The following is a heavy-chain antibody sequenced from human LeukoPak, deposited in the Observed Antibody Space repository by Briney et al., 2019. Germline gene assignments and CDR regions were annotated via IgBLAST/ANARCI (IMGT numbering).Heavy chain of an antibody. J-gene: IGHJ4*02. Sequence: SETLSLTCTVSGGSISSYYWSWIRQPPGKGLEWIGYIYYSGSTNYNPSLKSRVTISVDTSKNQFSLKLSSVTAADPAVYYCARAPSGYSYGRFDYWGQGTLVTVSS. V-gene: IGHV4-59*01. CDR3: ARAPSGYSYGRFDY. D-gene: IGHD5-18*01. CDR1: GGSISSYY. CDR2: IYYSGST.